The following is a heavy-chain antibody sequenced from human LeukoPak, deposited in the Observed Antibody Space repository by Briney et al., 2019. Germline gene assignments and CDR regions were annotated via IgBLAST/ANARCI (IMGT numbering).Heavy chain of an antibody. CDR3: ARDRCSSTSCSSSDY. Sequence: ASVKVSCKASGYTFTGYYMHWVRQAPGQGLEWMGWINPNSGGTNYAQKFQGRVTMTRDTSISTACMELSGLRSDDTAVYHCARDRCSSTSCSSSDYWGQGTLVTVSS. CDR2: INPNSGGT. V-gene: IGHV1-2*02. D-gene: IGHD2-2*01. CDR1: GYTFTGYY. J-gene: IGHJ4*02.